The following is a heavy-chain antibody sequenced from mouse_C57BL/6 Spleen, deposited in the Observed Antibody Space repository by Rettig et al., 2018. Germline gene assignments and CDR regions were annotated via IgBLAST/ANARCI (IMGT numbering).Heavy chain of an antibody. Sequence: QVQLQQSGPELVKPGASVKISCKASGYTFTDYYINWVKQRPGQGLEWIGWIFPGSGSTYYNEKFKGKATLTVDKSSSTAYMLLSSLTSEDSAVYFCARRYYGSSRWYFDVWGTGTTVTVSS. CDR3: ARRYYGSSRWYFDV. J-gene: IGHJ1*03. V-gene: IGHV1-75*01. CDR2: IFPGSGST. D-gene: IGHD1-1*01. CDR1: GYTFTDYY.